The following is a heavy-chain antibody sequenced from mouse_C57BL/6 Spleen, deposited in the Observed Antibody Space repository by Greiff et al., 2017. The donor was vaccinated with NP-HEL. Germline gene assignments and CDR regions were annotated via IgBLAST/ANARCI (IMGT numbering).Heavy chain of an antibody. CDR2: IDPSDSYT. V-gene: IGHV1-59*01. Sequence: VQLQQPGAELVRPGTSVKLSCKASGYTFTSYWMHWVKQRPGQGLEWIGVIDPSDSYTNYNQKFKGKATLTVDTSSSTAYMQLSSLTSEDSAVYYCARRRDDYDYYFDYRGQGTTLTVSS. J-gene: IGHJ2*01. CDR3: ARRRDDYDYYFDY. CDR1: GYTFTSYW. D-gene: IGHD2-4*01.